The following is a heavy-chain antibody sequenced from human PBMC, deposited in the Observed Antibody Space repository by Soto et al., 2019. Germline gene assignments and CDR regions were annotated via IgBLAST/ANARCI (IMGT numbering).Heavy chain of an antibody. V-gene: IGHV1-69*08. J-gene: IGHJ4*02. CDR2: IIPILGIA. D-gene: IGHD2-15*01. CDR1: GGTFSSYT. CDR3: AREGGYCSGGSCYSLY. Sequence: QVPLVQSGAEVKKPGSSVKVSCKDSGGTFSSYTISWVRQAPGQGLEWMGRIIPILGIANYAQKFQGRVTITADKSTSTAYMELSSLRSEDTAVYYCAREGGYCSGGSCYSLYWGQGTLVTVSS.